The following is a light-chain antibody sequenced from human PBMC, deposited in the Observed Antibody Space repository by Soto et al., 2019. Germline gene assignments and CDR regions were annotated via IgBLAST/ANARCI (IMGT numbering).Light chain of an antibody. Sequence: EIVLTQSPGTLSLSPGERATLSCRASQSVSSSYLAWYQQKPGQAPRLLIYGASSRATGIPDRFSGSGSGTDFTLTISRLEPKDFAVYYCQQYGSSPGYTFGQGTHLEIK. CDR2: GAS. CDR3: QQYGSSPGYT. J-gene: IGKJ2*01. V-gene: IGKV3-20*01. CDR1: QSVSSSY.